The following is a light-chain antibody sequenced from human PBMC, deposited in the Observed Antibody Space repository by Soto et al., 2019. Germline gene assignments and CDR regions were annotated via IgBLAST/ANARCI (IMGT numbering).Light chain of an antibody. Sequence: DIQMTQSPSTLSASVGDRVTITCRASQSISRWLAWYQQKPGKAPKLLIYDASSLESGVPSRFSGSGSGTHFILTISSLQPDDFATYYCHYYSAVWTFGQGTKVDIK. CDR2: DAS. J-gene: IGKJ1*01. CDR1: QSISRW. V-gene: IGKV1-5*01. CDR3: HYYSAVWT.